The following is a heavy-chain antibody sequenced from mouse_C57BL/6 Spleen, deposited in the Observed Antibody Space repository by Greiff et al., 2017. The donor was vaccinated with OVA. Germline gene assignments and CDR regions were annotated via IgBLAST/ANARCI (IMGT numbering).Heavy chain of an antibody. V-gene: IGHV5-9-1*02. CDR1: GFTFSSYA. CDR2: ISSGGDYL. J-gene: IGHJ4*01. D-gene: IGHD2-3*01. Sequence: EVQLVESGEGLVKPGGSLKLSCAASGFTFSSYAMSWVRQTPEKRLEWVAYISSGGDYLYYADTVKGRFTISRDNARHTLYLQMSSLKSEDTAMYYCTRDGGEDAMDYWGQGTSVTGSS. CDR3: TRDGGEDAMDY.